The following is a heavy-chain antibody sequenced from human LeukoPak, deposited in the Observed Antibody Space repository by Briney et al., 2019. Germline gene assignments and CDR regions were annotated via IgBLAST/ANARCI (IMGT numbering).Heavy chain of an antibody. J-gene: IGHJ3*01. CDR2: ITGSGGST. V-gene: IGHV3-23*01. CDR3: AKGIAGWGAFDV. D-gene: IGHD6-19*01. CDR1: GFTFNKYT. Sequence: GGSLRLSCAASGFTFNKYTMNWVRQAPGKGLEWVSRITGSGGSTYYGDSVKGRFTISRDNSKNTLYLQMNSLRAEDTAVYYCAKGIAGWGAFDVWGQGTMVTVSS.